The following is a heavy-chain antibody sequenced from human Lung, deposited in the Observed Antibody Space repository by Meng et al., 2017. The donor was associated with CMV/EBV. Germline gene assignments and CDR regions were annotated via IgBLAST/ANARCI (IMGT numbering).Heavy chain of an antibody. D-gene: IGHD3-16*01. V-gene: IGHV4-34*01. J-gene: IGHJ6*02. Sequence: SETLSLTCTVYGGSLGDYFWTWIRQPPGKGLEWIWEIDHSGSTKYNPSLKSRATISDDASKNQLSLKLRSLTAADTAVYYCARMIMNNYDYHFAMDVWGQGTSVTVSS. CDR3: ARMIMNNYDYHFAMDV. CDR2: IDHSGST. CDR1: GGSLGDYF.